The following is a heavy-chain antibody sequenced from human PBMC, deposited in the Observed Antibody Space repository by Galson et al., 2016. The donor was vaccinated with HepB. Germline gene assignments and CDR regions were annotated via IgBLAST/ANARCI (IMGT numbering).Heavy chain of an antibody. CDR2: IYPGDSDT. CDR1: GNSFNNYW. Sequence: QSGAEVKQPGESLKISCEGSGNSFNNYWIGWVRQMPGQGLEWMGSIYPGDSDTRYSPSFQGQVTISVDKSITTAYLQWRSLKASDTAMYYCARHLPRLSLGQGPFDYWGRGTLVSVSS. J-gene: IGHJ4*02. D-gene: IGHD3-16*01. V-gene: IGHV5-51*01. CDR3: ARHLPRLSLGQGPFDY.